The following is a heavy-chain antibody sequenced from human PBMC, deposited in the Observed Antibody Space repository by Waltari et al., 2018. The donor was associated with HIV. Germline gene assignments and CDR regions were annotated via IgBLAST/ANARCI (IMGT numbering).Heavy chain of an antibody. Sequence: HMQLVQSGAEVKKTGSSVQVSCKASGYTFTYHYMPWVRQAPGQALEWMGWITPFNGNTHYAQKFQDRVTITRDRSMSTAYMELSSLRCEDTAMYYCARSRDYGSGKDYDMDVWGQGTTVTVSS. CDR1: GYTFTYHY. CDR2: ITPFNGNT. CDR3: ARSRDYGSGKDYDMDV. D-gene: IGHD3-10*01. J-gene: IGHJ6*02. V-gene: IGHV1-45*02.